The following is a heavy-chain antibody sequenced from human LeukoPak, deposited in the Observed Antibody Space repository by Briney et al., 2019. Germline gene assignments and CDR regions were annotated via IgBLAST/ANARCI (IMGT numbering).Heavy chain of an antibody. J-gene: IGHJ4*02. CDR1: GFTFDDYA. CDR2: ISWNSGSI. D-gene: IGHD4-17*01. CDR3: AKTYGDYVFDY. V-gene: IGHV3-9*01. Sequence: GRSLRLSCAASGFTFDDYAMHWVRQAPGKGLEWVSGISWNSGSIGYADSVKGRFTISRDNAKNSLYLQMNSLRAEDTALYYCAKTYGDYVFDYWGQGTLVTVSS.